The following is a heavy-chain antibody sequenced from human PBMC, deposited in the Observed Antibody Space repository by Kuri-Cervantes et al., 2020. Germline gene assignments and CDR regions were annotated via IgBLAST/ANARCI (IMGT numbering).Heavy chain of an antibody. Sequence: ASVKVSCKASGYTFSNNGISWVRQAPGQGLEWMGWISTSNGDRNYAQKFQGRVTITTDESTSTAYMELSSLRPEDTAVYYYARLSSYYGSGSYETEDYWGQGTLVTVSS. CDR2: ISTSNGDR. V-gene: IGHV1-18*01. J-gene: IGHJ4*02. CDR1: GYTFSNNG. CDR3: ARLSSYYGSGSYETEDY. D-gene: IGHD3-10*01.